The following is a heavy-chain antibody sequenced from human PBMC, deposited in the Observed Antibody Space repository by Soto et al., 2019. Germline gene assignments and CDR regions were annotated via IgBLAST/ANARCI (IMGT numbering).Heavy chain of an antibody. Sequence: LLVQSGAEVKKPGASVKVSCQTSGYTFINYGVSWLRQAPGQGLEWMGWVSAKNGNTNYVQKFQDRVTMTTDTSTGTAYMELRSLRSDDTALYYCARSCGPQWVTPGVGDYWGQGTLVIVSS. D-gene: IGHD3-16*01. CDR3: ARSCGPQWVTPGVGDY. CDR1: GYTFINYG. CDR2: VSAKNGNT. J-gene: IGHJ4*02. V-gene: IGHV1-18*01.